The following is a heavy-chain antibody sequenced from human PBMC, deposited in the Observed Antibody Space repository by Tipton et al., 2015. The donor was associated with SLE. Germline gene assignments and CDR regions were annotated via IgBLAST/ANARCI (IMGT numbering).Heavy chain of an antibody. J-gene: IGHJ4*02. Sequence: QLVQSGGGLIQPGGSLRLSCAASGFTVSRSDVSWVRQAPGRGLEWVSVIYSSGSSHYADSSHYADSVRGRFTISRDNAKNSLYLQLNSLRGEDTAVYYCVRDAPDHLRDFWGQGTLVTVSS. CDR1: GFTVSRSD. CDR3: VRDAPDHLRDF. D-gene: IGHD1-14*01. CDR2: IYSSGSSHYADSS. V-gene: IGHV3-53*01.